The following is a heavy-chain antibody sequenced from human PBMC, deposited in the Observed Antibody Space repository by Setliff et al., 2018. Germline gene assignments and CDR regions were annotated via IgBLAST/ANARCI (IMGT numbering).Heavy chain of an antibody. Sequence: NPSETLSLTCSVSGGSISSGNYYWAWTRQPAGKGLEWIASIYSSGSTHYNPSLKSRVSISGDTSKNRFSLKLTSATAADTAVYYCARHPTNPNFDPWGRGILVTVSS. CDR1: GGSISSGNYY. CDR3: ARHPTNPNFDP. V-gene: IGHV4-39*01. CDR2: IYSSGST. J-gene: IGHJ5*02.